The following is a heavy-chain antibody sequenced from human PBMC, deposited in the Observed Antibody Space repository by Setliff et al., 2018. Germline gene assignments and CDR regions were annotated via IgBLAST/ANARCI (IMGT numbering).Heavy chain of an antibody. Sequence: SGPTLVNPTQTLTLTCTFSGFSLSTSLVGVGWIRQPPGKALEWLALIYWNDEKRYSPSLKSRLTITKDTSKNQVVLTMTNMELSSLRSEDTAVYYCATDQERFGELFDYWGQGTLVTVSS. D-gene: IGHD3-10*01. CDR3: ATDQERFGELFDY. CDR2: IYWNDEK. J-gene: IGHJ4*02. V-gene: IGHV2-5*01. CDR1: GFSLSTSLVG.